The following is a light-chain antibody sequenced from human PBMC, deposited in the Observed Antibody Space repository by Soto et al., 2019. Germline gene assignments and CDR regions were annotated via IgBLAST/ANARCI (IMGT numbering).Light chain of an antibody. CDR2: DAS. V-gene: IGKV3-20*01. CDR3: QQYGSSPLT. CDR1: QSVRNNY. J-gene: IGKJ4*01. Sequence: EIVLTQSPGTLSLSPGERATLSCRASQSVRNNYLAWYQQKPGQAPRFLIYDASTRATGIPDRFSGSGSGTDFTLTISRLEPEDCAVYYCQQYGSSPLTFGGGTKVEIK.